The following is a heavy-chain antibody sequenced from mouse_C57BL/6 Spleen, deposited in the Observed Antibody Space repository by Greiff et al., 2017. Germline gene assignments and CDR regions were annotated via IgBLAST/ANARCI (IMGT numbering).Heavy chain of an antibody. Sequence: EVQRVESGGGLVKPGGSLKLSCAASGFTFSSYAMSWVRQTPEKRLEWVATISDGGSYTYYPDNVKGRFTISRDNAKNNLYLQMSHLKSEDTAMYYCARDGRDGAWFAYWGQGTLVTVSA. CDR3: ARDGRDGAWFAY. D-gene: IGHD3-3*01. J-gene: IGHJ3*01. CDR2: ISDGGSYT. V-gene: IGHV5-4*01. CDR1: GFTFSSYA.